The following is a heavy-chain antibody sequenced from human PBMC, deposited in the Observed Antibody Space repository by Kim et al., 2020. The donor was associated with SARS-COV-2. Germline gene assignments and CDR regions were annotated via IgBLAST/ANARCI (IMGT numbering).Heavy chain of an antibody. CDR2: ISSGSSSI. J-gene: IGHJ5*02. CDR3: ARGAVSGTSRFDP. D-gene: IGHD6-19*01. CDR1: GFTFSSYS. Sequence: GGSLRLSCAASGFTFSSYSMNWVRQAPGKGLEWVSYISSGSSSIYYAGSVKGRFTISRDNARNSLYLQMNSLRAEDTALYYCARGAVSGTSRFDPWGQGTLVTVSS. V-gene: IGHV3-48*04.